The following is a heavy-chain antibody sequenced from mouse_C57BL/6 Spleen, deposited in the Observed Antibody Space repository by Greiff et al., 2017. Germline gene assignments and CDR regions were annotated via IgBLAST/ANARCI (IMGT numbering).Heavy chain of an antibody. CDR2: ISYSGIT. CDR3: ARYEREGYAMDY. V-gene: IGHV3-8*01. CDR1: GYSITSAY. Sequence: EVQLHQSGPGLAKPSQTLSLTCSVTGYSITSAYWNWIRKFPGNKLEYMGYISYSGITYYNPSLKSRISITRDTSKNQYYLQLNSVTTEDTATYYCARYEREGYAMDYWGQGTSVTVAS. J-gene: IGHJ4*01.